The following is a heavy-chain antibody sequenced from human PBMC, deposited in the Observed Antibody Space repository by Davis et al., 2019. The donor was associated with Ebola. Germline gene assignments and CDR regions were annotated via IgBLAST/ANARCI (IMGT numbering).Heavy chain of an antibody. D-gene: IGHD2/OR15-2a*01. CDR2: ISYDGGKE. J-gene: IGHJ4*02. Sequence: GGSLRLSCAASGFTFSGYGMHWVRQAPGKGLEWVALISYDGGKEYYADSVKGRFTISRDNAKSSLYLQMNSLRAEDTAVYYCARDGVRNSFWGQGTLVTVSS. V-gene: IGHV3-30*03. CDR3: ARDGVRNSF. CDR1: GFTFSGYG.